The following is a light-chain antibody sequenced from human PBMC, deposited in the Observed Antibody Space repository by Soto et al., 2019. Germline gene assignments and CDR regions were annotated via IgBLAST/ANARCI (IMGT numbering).Light chain of an antibody. CDR2: LGS. CDR1: QSLLHSNGNNY. V-gene: IGKV2-28*01. Sequence: VMTQSPLALSVTPGESASISCRSSQSLLHSNGNNYFDWYLQKPGQSPQLLIYLGSNRASGVTDRFSGSGSGTDFTLKISGVEAEDVGVYYCMQALQTPLTFGQGTRLEIK. CDR3: MQALQTPLT. J-gene: IGKJ5*01.